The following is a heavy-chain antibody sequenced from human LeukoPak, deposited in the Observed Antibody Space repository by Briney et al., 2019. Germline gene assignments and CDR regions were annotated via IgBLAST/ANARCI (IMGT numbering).Heavy chain of an antibody. D-gene: IGHD3-22*01. V-gene: IGHV4-39*01. CDR2: IYYSGST. J-gene: IGHJ3*02. Sequence: PSETLSLNCAVSGGSISSRNYYWGWIRQPPGKGLEWNGSIYYSGSTYYNPSLKGRVTISVDTSKNQFSLKLSSVNAADTAVYYCARLASITMIVVVVTSDAFDIWGQGTMVTASS. CDR3: ARLASITMIVVVVTSDAFDI. CDR1: GGSISSRNYY.